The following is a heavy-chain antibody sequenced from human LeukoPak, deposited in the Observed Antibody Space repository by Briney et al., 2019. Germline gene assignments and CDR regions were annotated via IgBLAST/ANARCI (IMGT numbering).Heavy chain of an antibody. D-gene: IGHD1-26*01. CDR1: GDSTSSGRYY. CDR2: IYYSGST. V-gene: IGHV4-39*01. Sequence: SETLSLTCTVSGDSTSSGRYYGGWVRQPPGKGLEWIGNIYYSGSTYYNPSLKSRVTMSVDTSKNQFFLKLNSVTAADTAVYYCARGRPYSGGYHLDYWGQGTLVIVSA. CDR3: ARGRPYSGGYHLDY. J-gene: IGHJ4*02.